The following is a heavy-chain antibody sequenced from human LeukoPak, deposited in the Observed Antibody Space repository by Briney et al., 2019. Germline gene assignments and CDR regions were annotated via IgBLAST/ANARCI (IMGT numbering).Heavy chain of an antibody. J-gene: IGHJ6*03. V-gene: IGHV1-8*01. CDR3: ARVLRFLEWFDYMDV. CDR1: GYTFASYD. D-gene: IGHD3-3*01. CDR2: MNPNSGNT. Sequence: GASVKVSCKASGYTFASYDINWVRQATGQGLGWMGWMNPNSGNTGYAQKFQGRVTMTRNTSISTAYMELSSLRSEDTAVYYCARVLRFLEWFDYMDVWGKGTTVTVSS.